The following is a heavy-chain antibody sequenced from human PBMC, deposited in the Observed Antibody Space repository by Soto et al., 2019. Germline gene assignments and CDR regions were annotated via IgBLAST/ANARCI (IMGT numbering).Heavy chain of an antibody. CDR3: ASRSSGWYFDY. CDR2: IRDNGSNK. J-gene: IGHJ4*02. D-gene: IGHD6-19*01. CDR1: GFTFSSYG. V-gene: IGHV3-33*08. Sequence: HPGGSLRLSCAASGFTFSSYGMHWVRQAPGKGLEWVAVIRDNGSNKYYADSVKGRFTISRDNTKNTLYLQMNSLRAEDTAVYYCASRSSGWYFDYCGQGTLVTVAS.